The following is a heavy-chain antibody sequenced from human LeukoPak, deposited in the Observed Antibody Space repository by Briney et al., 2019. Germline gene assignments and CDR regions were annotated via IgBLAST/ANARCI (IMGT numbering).Heavy chain of an antibody. CDR2: IYTSGST. V-gene: IGHV4-61*02. J-gene: IGHJ5*02. Sequence: SQTLSLTCTVSGGSISSGSYYWSWIRQPAGKGLEWIGRIYTSGSTNYNPSLKSRVTISVDTSKNQFSPKLSSVTAADTAVYYCARAPPWFDPWGQGTLVTVSS. CDR3: ARAPPWFDP. CDR1: GGSISSGSYY.